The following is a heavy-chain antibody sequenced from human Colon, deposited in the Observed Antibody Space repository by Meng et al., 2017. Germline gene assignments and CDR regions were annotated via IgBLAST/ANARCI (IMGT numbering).Heavy chain of an antibody. D-gene: IGHD1-26*01. CDR3: TRDRRTGSYYADY. J-gene: IGHJ4*02. Sequence: SLRLSCITSGFTFGDDAMSWFRQAPGKGLEWVGLIRSKTYGGTTEYAASVKGRFIISRDDSKTITNLQMNSLETEDAAVYYCTRDRRTGSYYADYWGQGTLVTVSS. CDR2: IRSKTYGGTT. CDR1: GFTFGDDA. V-gene: IGHV3-49*03.